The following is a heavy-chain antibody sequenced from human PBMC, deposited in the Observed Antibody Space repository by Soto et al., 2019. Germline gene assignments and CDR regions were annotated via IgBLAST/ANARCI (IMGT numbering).Heavy chain of an antibody. D-gene: IGHD5-12*01. Sequence: ASVKVSCKASGYTFTSYGISWVRQAPGQGLEWMGWISAYNGNTNYAQKLQGRVTMTTDTSTSTAYMELRSLRSDDTAVYYCARDRGGYSGYGYFDYWGQGPLVTVSS. CDR3: ARDRGGYSGYGYFDY. CDR2: ISAYNGNT. CDR1: GYTFTSYG. V-gene: IGHV1-18*01. J-gene: IGHJ4*02.